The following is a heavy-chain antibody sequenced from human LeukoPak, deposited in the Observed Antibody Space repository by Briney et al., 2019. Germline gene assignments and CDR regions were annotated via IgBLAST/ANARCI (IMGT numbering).Heavy chain of an antibody. CDR2: IYYSGNT. Sequence: SETLSLTCTVSDVSISSSNSNWGWIRQHPGKGLEWIGSIYYSGNTYYNASLKSQVSISIDTSKNQFSLRLTSVTAADTAVYYCARQTGSGLFILPGGQGTLVTVSS. J-gene: IGHJ4*02. CDR3: ARQTGSGLFILP. V-gene: IGHV4-39*01. D-gene: IGHD3/OR15-3a*01. CDR1: DVSISSSNSN.